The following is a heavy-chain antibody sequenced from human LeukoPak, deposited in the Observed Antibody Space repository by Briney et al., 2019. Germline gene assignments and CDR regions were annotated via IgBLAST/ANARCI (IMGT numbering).Heavy chain of an antibody. V-gene: IGHV4-4*02. CDR1: GDSFSSNYW. Sequence: SETLSLTCAVSGDSFSSNYWWNWVRQSPGKGLEWIGEIYHSGTTNYNPSLKSRVSISLDKSKNQLSLKVNSVTAADTAVYYCVRVAVEKASIKGLDVWGRGTMVTVSS. D-gene: IGHD5-24*01. J-gene: IGHJ3*01. CDR3: VRVAVEKASIKGLDV. CDR2: IYHSGTT.